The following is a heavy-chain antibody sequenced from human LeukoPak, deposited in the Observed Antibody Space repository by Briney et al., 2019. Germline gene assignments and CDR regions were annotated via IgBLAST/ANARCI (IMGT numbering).Heavy chain of an antibody. J-gene: IGHJ4*02. Sequence: SGTLSLTCAVSGGSITSSKWWSWVRHSSRKGLEWIGEISHSGAANHNPSLKSRVTISVDKSKNKFSLELTSVTAADTAVYYCARHQMGANTFDYWGRGTLVTVSS. CDR1: GGSITSSKW. CDR2: ISHSGAA. CDR3: ARHQMGANTFDY. V-gene: IGHV4-4*02. D-gene: IGHD1-26*01.